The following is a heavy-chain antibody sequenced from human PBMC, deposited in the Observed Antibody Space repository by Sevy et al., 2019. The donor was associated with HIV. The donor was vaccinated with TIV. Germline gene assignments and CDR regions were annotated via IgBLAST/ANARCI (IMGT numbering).Heavy chain of an antibody. Sequence: GGSLRLSCTASGFTCGDYAMSWFRQAPGKGLEWVGFIRSKAYGGTTEYAASVKGRFTISRDDSKSIAYLQMNGLKTEDTAVYYCRGRRYYYYGMDVWGQGTTVTVSS. CDR3: RGRRYYYYGMDV. CDR2: IRSKAYGGTT. J-gene: IGHJ6*02. CDR1: GFTCGDYA. V-gene: IGHV3-49*03.